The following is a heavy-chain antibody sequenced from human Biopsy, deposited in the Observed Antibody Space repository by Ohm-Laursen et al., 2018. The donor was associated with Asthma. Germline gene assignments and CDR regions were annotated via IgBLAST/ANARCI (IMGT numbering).Heavy chain of an antibody. J-gene: IGHJ4*02. V-gene: IGHV3-30*03. D-gene: IGHD2-21*02. CDR1: GFTFSSYG. CDR3: ARSDCGSGGYCYIPFYF. Sequence: SLRLSCAASGFTFSSYGMHWVRQAPGKGLEWVALISNDGSSKYYADSVKGRFTISKDISKNTLYLQMNSLRAEDTAVYYCARSDCGSGGYCYIPFYFWGQGTLVTVSS. CDR2: ISNDGSSK.